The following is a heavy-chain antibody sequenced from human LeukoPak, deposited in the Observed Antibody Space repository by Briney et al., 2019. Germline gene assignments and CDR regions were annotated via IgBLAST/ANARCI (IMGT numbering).Heavy chain of an antibody. J-gene: IGHJ4*02. CDR1: GFTFSSYS. CDR2: ISSSSSTI. CDR3: ARDQGNDYGDYGNDY. V-gene: IGHV3-48*01. D-gene: IGHD4-17*01. Sequence: PGGSLRLSCAASGFTFSSYSMNWVRQAPGKGLEWVSYISSSSSTIYYADSVKGRFTISRDNAKDSLYLQMNSLRAEDTAVYYCARDQGNDYGDYGNDYWGQGTLVTVSS.